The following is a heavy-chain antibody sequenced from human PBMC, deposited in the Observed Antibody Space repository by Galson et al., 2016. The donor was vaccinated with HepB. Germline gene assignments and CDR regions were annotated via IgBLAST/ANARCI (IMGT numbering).Heavy chain of an antibody. J-gene: IGHJ4*02. CDR3: ARGGYGDYLDY. D-gene: IGHD4-17*01. Sequence: SVKVSCKASGYILTSYYIHWVRQAPGQGLEWMGIINPSGGSGTYAQKFQGRVTMTRDTSTSTVYMELSSLRSEDTAVYYCARGGYGDYLDYWGQGTLVTVSS. CDR2: INPSGGSG. CDR1: GYILTSYY. V-gene: IGHV1-46*01.